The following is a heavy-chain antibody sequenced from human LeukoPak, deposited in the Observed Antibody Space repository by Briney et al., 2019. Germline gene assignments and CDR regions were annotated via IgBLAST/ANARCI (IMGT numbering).Heavy chain of an antibody. CDR1: DDSFSSHY. Sequence: SETLSLTCAVSDDSFSSHYWTWIRQPPGKGLEWIGYISYIGSTNYNPSLKSRVTISIGTSKNQFSLKLSSVTAADTAVYYCARDLVTVTKGFDIWGQGTMVSVSS. V-gene: IGHV4-59*11. J-gene: IGHJ3*02. CDR3: ARDLVTVTKGFDI. D-gene: IGHD4-17*01. CDR2: ISYIGST.